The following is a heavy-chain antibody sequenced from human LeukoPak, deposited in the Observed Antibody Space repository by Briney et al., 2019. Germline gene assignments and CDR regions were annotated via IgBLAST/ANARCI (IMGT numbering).Heavy chain of an antibody. Sequence: GGSLRLSGAVSGFTFSSHEMNWVRQAPGKGLEWVSHISSGGTTMYYADSVKGRFTISRDNAKNSLYLQMNSLRAEDTAVYYCARGPTYLDFWSGYAAWGQGTLVTVSS. CDR2: ISSGGTTM. CDR3: ARGPTYLDFWSGYAA. J-gene: IGHJ5*02. D-gene: IGHD3-3*01. V-gene: IGHV3-48*03. CDR1: GFTFSSHE.